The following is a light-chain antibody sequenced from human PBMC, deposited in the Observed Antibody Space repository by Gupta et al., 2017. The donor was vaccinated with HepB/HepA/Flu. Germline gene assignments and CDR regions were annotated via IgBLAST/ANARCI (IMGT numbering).Light chain of an antibody. CDR2: GNN. V-gene: IGLV3-19*01. J-gene: IGLJ2*01. CDR3: NSWDHSGIRVV. Sequence: SSELTQDPAVSVALGQTVRITCQGDGLRNQDGSWYQEKPGQAPVLVLYGNNHRPSGVSDRFSGSTSGNTASLTITGAQAEDEADYYCNSWDHSGIRVVFGGGTKLTVL. CDR1: GLRNQD.